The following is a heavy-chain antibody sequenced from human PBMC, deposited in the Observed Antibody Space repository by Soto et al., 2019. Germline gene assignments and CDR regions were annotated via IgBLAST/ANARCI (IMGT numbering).Heavy chain of an antibody. V-gene: IGHV1-2*04. D-gene: IGHD2-8*01. J-gene: IGHJ6*02. CDR1: GYSFTDCH. Sequence: ASVNVSCKASGYSFTDCHMHWGRRAPGQGLECLGRINPKSGGTSTAQKFQGWVTMTTDTSISTASMELTRLTSDDTAIYYCARGDSTDCSNGVCSFFYNHDMDVWGQGTTVTVSS. CDR2: INPKSGGT. CDR3: ARGDSTDCSNGVCSFFYNHDMDV.